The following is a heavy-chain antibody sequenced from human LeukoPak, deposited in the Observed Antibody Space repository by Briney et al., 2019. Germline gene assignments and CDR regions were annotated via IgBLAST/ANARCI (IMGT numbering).Heavy chain of an antibody. CDR1: GGTFSSYA. CDR2: IIPIFGTA. V-gene: IGHV1-69*06. J-gene: IGHJ1*01. Sequence: VASVKVPCKASGGTFSSYAISWVRQAPGQGLEWMGGIIPIFGTANYAQKFQGRVTITADKSTSTAYMELSSLRSEDTAVYYCARSSLRIAAAGHEYFQHWGQGTLVTVSS. D-gene: IGHD6-13*01. CDR3: ARSSLRIAAAGHEYFQH.